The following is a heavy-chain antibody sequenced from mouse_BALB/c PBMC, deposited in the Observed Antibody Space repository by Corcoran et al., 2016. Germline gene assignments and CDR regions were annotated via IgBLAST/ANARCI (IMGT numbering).Heavy chain of an antibody. J-gene: IGHJ3*01. CDR2: IDPANGNT. V-gene: IGHV14-3*02. CDR1: GFNIKETY. Sequence: EVQLQQYGAELVKPGASVKLSCTASGFNIKETYMHWVKQRPEQGLEWIGRIDPANGNTKYDPKFQGKATITADTSSNTAYLQLSSLTSEDTAVYYCARWGDGYSPFAYWGQGTLFTVSA. D-gene: IGHD2-3*01. CDR3: ARWGDGYSPFAY.